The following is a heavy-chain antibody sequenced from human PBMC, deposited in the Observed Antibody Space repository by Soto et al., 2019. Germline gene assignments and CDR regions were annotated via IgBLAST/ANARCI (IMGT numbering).Heavy chain of an antibody. J-gene: IGHJ4*02. Sequence: QVQLVQSGAEVKKPGSSVKVSCKASVGTFSSYTISWVRQAPGQGLEWMGRIIPILGIANYAQKFQGRVTITADKSTSTAYMELSSLRSEDTAVYYCARDHCSGGSCYSYYFDYWGQGTLVTVSS. CDR3: ARDHCSGGSCYSYYFDY. V-gene: IGHV1-69*08. CDR2: IIPILGIA. CDR1: VGTFSSYT. D-gene: IGHD2-15*01.